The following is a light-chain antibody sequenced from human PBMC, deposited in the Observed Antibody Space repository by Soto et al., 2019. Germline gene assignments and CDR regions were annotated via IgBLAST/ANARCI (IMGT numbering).Light chain of an antibody. Sequence: QSVLTQPPSVSAAPGQKVTISCSGSSSNIGNNYVSWYQQLPGTAHKLLIYDNNKRPSGIPDRFSGSKSGKSATLGITGLQNGDEADYYCGTWDSSLSAVVFGGGTKLTVL. CDR1: SSNIGNNY. CDR2: DNN. CDR3: GTWDSSLSAVV. J-gene: IGLJ2*01. V-gene: IGLV1-51*01.